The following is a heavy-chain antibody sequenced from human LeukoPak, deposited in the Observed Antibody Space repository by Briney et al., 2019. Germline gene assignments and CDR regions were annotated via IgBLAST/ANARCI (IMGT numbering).Heavy chain of an antibody. CDR1: GGSISSYH. V-gene: IGHV4-59*01. CDR2: IYYSGST. J-gene: IGHJ4*02. Sequence: SETLSLTCTVSGGSISSYHWSWIRQPPGKGLEWIGYIYYSGSTNYNPSLKSRVTISVDTSKNQFSLKLSSVTAADTAVYYCARGEGVATPFDYWGQGTLVTVSS. D-gene: IGHD6-6*01. CDR3: ARGEGVATPFDY.